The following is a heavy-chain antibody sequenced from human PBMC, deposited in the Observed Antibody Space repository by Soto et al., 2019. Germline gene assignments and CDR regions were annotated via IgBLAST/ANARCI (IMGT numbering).Heavy chain of an antibody. CDR2: VSANGDIT. CDR1: GFTFSEYA. CDR3: ARGDRGGSGSPASYYFSGLDV. V-gene: IGHV3-23*01. Sequence: EVKVLESGGDLVQPGGSLRLSCVASGFTFSEYAMTWVRQAPGKGLDWVSSVSANGDITYYADSVKGRFTISRDNSNNTVLRQMNSLRAEDTALYYCARGDRGGSGSPASYYFSGLDVWGQGTTVIVSS. D-gene: IGHD3-10*01. J-gene: IGHJ6*02.